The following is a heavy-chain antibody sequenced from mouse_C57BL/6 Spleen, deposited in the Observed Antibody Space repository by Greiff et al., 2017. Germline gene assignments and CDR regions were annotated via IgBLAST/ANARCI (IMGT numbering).Heavy chain of an antibody. CDR2: IDPSDSYT. D-gene: IGHD2-2*01. CDR3: ARGGLRRRDYAMDY. Sequence: VQLQQPGAELVRPGTSVKLSCKASGYTFTSYWMHWVKQRPGQGLEWIGVIDPSDSYTNYNQKFKGKATLTVDTSSSTAYMQLSSLTSEDSAVYYCARGGLRRRDYAMDYWGQGTSVTVSS. CDR1: GYTFTSYW. J-gene: IGHJ4*01. V-gene: IGHV1-59*01.